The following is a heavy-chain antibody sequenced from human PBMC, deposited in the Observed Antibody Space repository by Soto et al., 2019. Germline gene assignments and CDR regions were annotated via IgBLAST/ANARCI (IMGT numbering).Heavy chain of an antibody. V-gene: IGHV3-23*01. CDR3: AKSRYSDSSGDFYDY. CDR1: AFTFNNYA. D-gene: IGHD3-22*01. CDR2: IGGSGRTT. J-gene: IGHJ4*02. Sequence: GGSLRLSCAASAFTFNNYAMSWVRQAPGKGLEWVSGIGGSGRTTYYADSVKGRFTISRDNSNNTLFLQMNSLRAEDTAVYYCAKSRYSDSSGDFYDYWGQGTLGTVS.